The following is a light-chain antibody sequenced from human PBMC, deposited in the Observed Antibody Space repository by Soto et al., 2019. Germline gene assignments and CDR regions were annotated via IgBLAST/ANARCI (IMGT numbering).Light chain of an antibody. CDR2: TAS. CDR1: QDISSW. V-gene: IGKV1-12*01. CDR3: QQANSFPWT. Sequence: DIQMTQSPSSVSASVGDRVTITCRASQDISSWLAWYQQKPGKAPKLLIYTASNLQSGVPSRFSGSGSGTDFTLTISSLPPEDFATYYCQQANSFPWTFGQGTKVEIK. J-gene: IGKJ1*01.